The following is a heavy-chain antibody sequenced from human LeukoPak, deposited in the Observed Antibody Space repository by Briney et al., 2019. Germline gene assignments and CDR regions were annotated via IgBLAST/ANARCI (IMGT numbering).Heavy chain of an antibody. CDR2: IYYSGST. D-gene: IGHD7-27*01. Sequence: SETLSLTCSVSGGSVSSSSYYWVWIRQPPGTGLEWIGNIYYSGSTYYNPSLKSRVTISIDTSKNHFSLKLSSVTAADTAVYYCATRKLGNDYWGQGTLVTVSS. V-gene: IGHV4-39*02. CDR3: ATRKLGNDY. CDR1: GGSVSSSSYY. J-gene: IGHJ4*02.